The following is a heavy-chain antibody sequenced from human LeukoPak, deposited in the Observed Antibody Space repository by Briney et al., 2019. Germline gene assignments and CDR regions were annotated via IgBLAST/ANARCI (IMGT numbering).Heavy chain of an antibody. D-gene: IGHD3-22*01. J-gene: IGHJ4*02. CDR1: GFTFSSYS. CDR2: ISSSSSYI. V-gene: IGHV3-21*01. Sequence: GGSLRLSCAASGFTFSSYSMNWVRQAPGKGLEWVSSISSSSSYIYYADSVKGRFTISRDNAKNSLYLQMNSLRAEDTAVYYCASSTYDSSGYPYFDYWGQGTLVTVSS. CDR3: ASSTYDSSGYPYFDY.